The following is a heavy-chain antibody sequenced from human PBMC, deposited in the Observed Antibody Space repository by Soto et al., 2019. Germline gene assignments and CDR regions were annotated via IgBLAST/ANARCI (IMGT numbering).Heavy chain of an antibody. CDR1: GFTFSSYG. CDR3: ARAEGGSYYMDV. V-gene: IGHV3-33*01. D-gene: IGHD1-26*01. J-gene: IGHJ6*03. Sequence: QVQLVESGGGVVQPGRSLRLSCAASGFTFSSYGMHWGRQAPGKGLEWVAVTWYDGSNKYYADSVKGRFTISRDNSKNTLDLQMNSLRAEDTAGYYCARAEGGSYYMDVWGKGTTVTVSS. CDR2: TWYDGSNK.